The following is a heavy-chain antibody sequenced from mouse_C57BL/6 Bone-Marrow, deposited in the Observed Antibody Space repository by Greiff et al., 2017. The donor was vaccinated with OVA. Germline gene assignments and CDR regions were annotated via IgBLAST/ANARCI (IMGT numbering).Heavy chain of an antibody. CDR1: GFTFSDYG. Sequence: EVQVVESGGGLVKPGGSLKLSCAASGFTFSDYGMHWVRQAPEKGLEWVAYISSGSSTIYYADTVKGRFTISRDNAKNTLFLQMTSLRSEDTAMYYCARVLYDYDGDYYAMDYWGQGTSVTVSS. CDR2: ISSGSSTI. V-gene: IGHV5-17*01. D-gene: IGHD2-4*01. J-gene: IGHJ4*01. CDR3: ARVLYDYDGDYYAMDY.